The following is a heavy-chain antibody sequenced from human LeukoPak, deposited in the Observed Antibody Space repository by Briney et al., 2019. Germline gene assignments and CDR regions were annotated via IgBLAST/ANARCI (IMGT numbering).Heavy chain of an antibody. CDR2: LTRTGRTT. CDR3: AKDRPNFYEASGSYHKMKGDF. CDR1: GFTFNTHA. V-gene: IGHV3-23*01. J-gene: IGHJ4*02. D-gene: IGHD3-10*01. Sequence: PGGSLRLSCAASGFTFNTHAMSWVRQAPEKGLEWVLSLTRTGRTTYYADSVKGRFTISRDNLKNTVYLQMNSLRGEDTAIYYCAKDRPNFYEASGSYHKMKGDFWGQGTLVTVSS.